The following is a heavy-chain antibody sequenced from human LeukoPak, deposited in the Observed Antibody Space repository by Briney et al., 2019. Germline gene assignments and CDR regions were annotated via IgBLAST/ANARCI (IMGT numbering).Heavy chain of an antibody. J-gene: IGHJ4*02. D-gene: IGHD5-12*01. CDR2: ITPYNGNT. CDR1: GYTFTSYD. V-gene: IGHV1-18*01. CDR3: ARDSDYSGYDWFVY. Sequence: ASVKVSCTASGYTFTSYDITWVRQAPGQGLEWMGWITPYNGNTNYAQKLQGRVTMTTDTATSTAYMEVRSLRSDDTAVYYCARDSDYSGYDWFVYWGQGTLVTVSS.